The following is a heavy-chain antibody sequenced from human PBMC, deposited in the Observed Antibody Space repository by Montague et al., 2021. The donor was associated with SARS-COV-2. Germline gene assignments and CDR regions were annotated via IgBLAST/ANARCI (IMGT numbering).Heavy chain of an antibody. J-gene: IGHJ3*02. D-gene: IGHD5-24*01. CDR1: GGSISSYY. CDR2: IYYSGST. Sequence: SETLSLTCTVSGGSISSYYWSWIRQPPGKGLEWIGYIYYSGSTNYNPSLKSRVTISVDTSKNQFSLKLSSVTAADTAVYYCARLRRGYNYTQSAFDIWGQGTLVTVSS. CDR3: ARLRRGYNYTQSAFDI. V-gene: IGHV4-59*08.